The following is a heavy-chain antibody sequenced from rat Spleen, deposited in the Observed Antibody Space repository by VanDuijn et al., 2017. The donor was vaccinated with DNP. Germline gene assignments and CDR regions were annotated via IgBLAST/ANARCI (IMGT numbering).Heavy chain of an antibody. CDR3: TRHRTIMPYYYAMDA. D-gene: IGHD1-12*01. J-gene: IGHJ4*01. CDR2: ISTGGSDI. V-gene: IGHV5S13*01. Sequence: EVQLVESGGGLVQPGKSLKLSCAASGFTFSNYGMHWIRQAPTKGLEWVAFISTGGSDIYYRDSVKGRFTISRDNAQSTLYLQMDSLRSEDTATYYCTRHRTIMPYYYAMDAWGQGASVTVSS. CDR1: GFTFSNYG.